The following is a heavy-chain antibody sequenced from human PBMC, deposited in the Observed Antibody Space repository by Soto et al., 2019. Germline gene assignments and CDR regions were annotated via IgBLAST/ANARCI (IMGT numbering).Heavy chain of an antibody. CDR3: ASETIVVVVAANLPEGYGMDV. V-gene: IGHV1-46*01. Sequence: ASVKVSCKASGYTFTSYYMHWVRQAPGQGLEWMGIINPSGGSTSYAQKFQGRVTMTRDTSTSTVYMELSSLRSEDTAVYYCASETIVVVVAANLPEGYGMDVWGQGTTVTVSS. CDR2: INPSGGST. D-gene: IGHD2-15*01. CDR1: GYTFTSYY. J-gene: IGHJ6*02.